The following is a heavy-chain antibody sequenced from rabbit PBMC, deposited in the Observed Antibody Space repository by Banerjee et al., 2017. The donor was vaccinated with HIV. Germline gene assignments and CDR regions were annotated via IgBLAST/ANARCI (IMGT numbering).Heavy chain of an antibody. CDR2: IYTGSTGST. J-gene: IGHJ4*01. D-gene: IGHD5-1*01. CDR1: SSYYR. V-gene: IGHV1S40*01. CDR3: VRDGVYGTGIFNL. Sequence: SSYYRMCWVRQAPGKGLEWIACIYTGSTGSTYYASWAKGRFTISKPSSTTVTLQMTSLTAADTATYFCVRDGVYGTGIFNLWGQGTLVTVS.